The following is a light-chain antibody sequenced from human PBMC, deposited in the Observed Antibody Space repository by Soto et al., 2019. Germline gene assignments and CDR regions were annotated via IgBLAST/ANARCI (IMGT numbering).Light chain of an antibody. CDR3: QHFNSYPWT. CDR1: QSISSW. Sequence: DIQMTQSPSTLSASVGDRVTITCRASQSISSWLAWYQQTPGKAPKLLINKASSLESGVPSRFSGSGSGTEFTLTISSLQPDDFATYYCQHFNSYPWTFGQGTKVDIK. J-gene: IGKJ1*01. V-gene: IGKV1-5*03. CDR2: KAS.